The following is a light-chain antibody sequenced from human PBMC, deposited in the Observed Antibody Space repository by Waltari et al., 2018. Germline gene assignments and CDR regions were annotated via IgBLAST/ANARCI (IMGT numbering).Light chain of an antibody. CDR1: SSNVEGNA. Sequence: QSVLTQPPSASGTPGQRVTISCLGSSSNVEGNAVSWFQQPPGTAPKLLIYTNYQRPSGVPDRFSGSKSGTSASLAISGLQSEDEAVYYCAAWDDSLNVWLFGGGTKVTAL. V-gene: IGLV1-44*01. J-gene: IGLJ3*02. CDR2: TNY. CDR3: AAWDDSLNVWL.